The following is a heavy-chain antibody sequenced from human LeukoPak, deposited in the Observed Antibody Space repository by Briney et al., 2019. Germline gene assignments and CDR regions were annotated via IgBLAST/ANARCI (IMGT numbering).Heavy chain of an antibody. CDR2: IYYSGST. Sequence: SETLSLTCTVSGGSISSYYWSWTRQPPGKGLEWIGYIYYSGSTNYNPSLKSRVTISVDTSKNQFSLKLSSVTAADTAVYYCARGKYYGSGIYYYYGMDVWGQGTTVTVSS. CDR3: ARGKYYGSGIYYYYGMDV. J-gene: IGHJ6*02. CDR1: GGSISSYY. D-gene: IGHD3-10*01. V-gene: IGHV4-59*12.